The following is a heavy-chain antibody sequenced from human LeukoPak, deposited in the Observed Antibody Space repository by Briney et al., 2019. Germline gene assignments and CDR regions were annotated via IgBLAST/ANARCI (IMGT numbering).Heavy chain of an antibody. CDR2: ISAYNGNT. CDR3: ARTIRIAAAGVSDY. Sequence: ASVKVSCKASGYTFTSYGISWVRQAPGQGLEWMGWISAYNGNTNYAQKLQGRVTMTTDTSTSTAYMELRSLRSDDTAVYYCARTIRIAAAGVSDYWGQGTLCTVSS. CDR1: GYTFTSYG. J-gene: IGHJ4*02. V-gene: IGHV1-18*01. D-gene: IGHD6-13*01.